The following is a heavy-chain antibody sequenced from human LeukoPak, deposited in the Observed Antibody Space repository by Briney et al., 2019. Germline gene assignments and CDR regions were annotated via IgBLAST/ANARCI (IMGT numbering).Heavy chain of an antibody. D-gene: IGHD6-19*01. J-gene: IGHJ4*02. CDR2: MSGSGGIT. CDR3: AKRSSGWRYFDY. V-gene: IGHV3-23*01. CDR1: GFIVSSNY. Sequence: GGSLRLSCVASGFIVSSNYLNWVRQAPGKGLEWVSAMSGSGGITYYADSVKGRLTISRDNSKNTLYLQMNSLRAEDTAVYYCAKRSSGWRYFDYWGQGTLVTVSS.